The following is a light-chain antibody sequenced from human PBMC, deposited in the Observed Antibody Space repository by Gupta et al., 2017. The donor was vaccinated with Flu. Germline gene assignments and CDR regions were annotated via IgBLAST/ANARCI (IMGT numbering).Light chain of an antibody. Sequence: QSVLTQPPSVSAAPGQKVTISCSGSSSNIGNNYVSWYQQLPGTAPKLLIYDNNHRPSGIPDRFSGSKSGTSATLGITGLQTGDEADYYCGTWDNSLSARVFGGGTKLTV. J-gene: IGLJ3*02. V-gene: IGLV1-51*01. CDR3: GTWDNSLSARV. CDR2: DNN. CDR1: SSNIGNNY.